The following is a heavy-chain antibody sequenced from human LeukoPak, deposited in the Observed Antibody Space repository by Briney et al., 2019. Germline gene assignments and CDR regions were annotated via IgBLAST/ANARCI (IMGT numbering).Heavy chain of an antibody. CDR1: GGSINSGGYY. J-gene: IGHJ5*02. CDR2: FYSSGST. Sequence: SQTLSLTCTVSGGSINSGGYYWSWIRQPAGKGLEWIGRFYSSGSTYYNSSLQSRVTVSLDTSKNQFSLKLSSVTAADTAVYFCARTTQNVIVLSAWGQGTLVTVSS. CDR3: ARTTQNVIVLSA. V-gene: IGHV4-61*02. D-gene: IGHD3-22*01.